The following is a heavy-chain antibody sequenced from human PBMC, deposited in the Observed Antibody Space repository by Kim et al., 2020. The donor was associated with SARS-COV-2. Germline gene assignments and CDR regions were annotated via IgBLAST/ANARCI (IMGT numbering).Heavy chain of an antibody. D-gene: IGHD3-16*02. V-gene: IGHV3-11*01. CDR3: ARGPFVYDYVWGSYRPFPDY. Sequence: GGSLRLSCAASGFTFSDYYMSWIRQAPGKGLEWVSYISSSGSTIYYADSVKGRFTISRDNAKNSLYLQMNSLRAEDTAVYYCARGPFVYDYVWGSYRPFPDYWGQGTLVTVSS. CDR1: GFTFSDYY. J-gene: IGHJ4*02. CDR2: ISSSGSTI.